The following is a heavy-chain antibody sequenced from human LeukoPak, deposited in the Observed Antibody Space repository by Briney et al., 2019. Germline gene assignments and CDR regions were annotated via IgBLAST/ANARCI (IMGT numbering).Heavy chain of an antibody. CDR2: ITGSGGGT. J-gene: IGHJ4*02. CDR1: GFTFSNYA. CDR3: AKWGDYDVLTGYYDPDY. V-gene: IGHV3-23*01. D-gene: IGHD3-9*01. Sequence: GASLRLTCAASGFTFSNYAMSCVRQAPGKGLEWVSAITGSGGGTYYADSVKGRFTISRDNSKNTLYLQMNSLRADDTAVYYCAKWGDYDVLTGYYDPDYWGQGTLVTVSS.